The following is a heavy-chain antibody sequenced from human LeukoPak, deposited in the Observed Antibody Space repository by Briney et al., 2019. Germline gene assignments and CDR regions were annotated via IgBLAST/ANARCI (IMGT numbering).Heavy chain of an antibody. Sequence: GGSLRLSCAATGFTFSSYGRHWVRQAPGKGLEWVAFIRYDGSNKYYADSVKGRFTISRDNSKNTLYLQMNSLRAEDTAVYYCARDPIGNTGPVAGGQGTLVTVSS. D-gene: IGHD4-23*01. J-gene: IGHJ4*02. CDR1: GFTFSSYG. CDR2: IRYDGSNK. V-gene: IGHV3-30*02. CDR3: ARDPIGNTGPVA.